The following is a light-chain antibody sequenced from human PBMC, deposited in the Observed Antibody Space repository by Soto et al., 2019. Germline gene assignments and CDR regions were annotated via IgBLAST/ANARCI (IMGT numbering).Light chain of an antibody. J-gene: IGLJ1*01. V-gene: IGLV2-14*01. CDR1: SSDVGGYNY. CDR2: DVS. Sequence: QSVLTQPASVSGSPGQSITISCTGTSSDVGGYNYVSWYQQHPGKAPKLMIYDVSNRPSGVSNRFSGSKSGNTASLTISGLQAEDEADYYCSSYTSSSTIGNVFGTGTKVTVL. CDR3: SSYTSSSTIGNV.